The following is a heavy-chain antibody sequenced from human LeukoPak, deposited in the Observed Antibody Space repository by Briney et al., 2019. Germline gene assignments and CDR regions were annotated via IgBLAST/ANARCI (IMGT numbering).Heavy chain of an antibody. J-gene: IGHJ3*02. CDR3: ACRGITMVRGVIRRRDAFDI. CDR1: GGSFSGYY. Sequence: SETLSLTCAVYGGSFSGYYWSWIRQPPGKGLEWIGEINHSGSTNYNPSLKSRVTISVDTSKNQFSLKLSSVTAADTAVYYCACRGITMVRGVIRRRDAFDIWGQGTMVTVSS. V-gene: IGHV4-34*01. D-gene: IGHD3-10*01. CDR2: INHSGST.